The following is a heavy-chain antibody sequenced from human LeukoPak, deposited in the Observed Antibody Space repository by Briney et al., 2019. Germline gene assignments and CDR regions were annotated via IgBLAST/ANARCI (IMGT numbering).Heavy chain of an antibody. D-gene: IGHD3-16*01. CDR1: GFSLSTSGMC. CDR2: IDWDDDK. Sequence: RLSGPTLVNPTQTLTLTCTFSGFSLSTSGMCVSWVRQPPRKALARLARIDWDDDKYYSTSLETRLTISKDTSKNRVVLTMTNMDPVDTATYYCATFGTRTLYFDYWGQGTLVTV. V-gene: IGHV2-70*11. J-gene: IGHJ4*02. CDR3: ATFGTRTLYFDY.